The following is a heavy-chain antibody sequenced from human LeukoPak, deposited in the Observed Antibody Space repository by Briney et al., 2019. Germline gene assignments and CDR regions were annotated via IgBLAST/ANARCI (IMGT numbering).Heavy chain of an antibody. CDR2: INQDGGEK. CDR1: GFTFSRYW. Sequence: GGSLRLSCAASGFTFSRYWMTWARQAPGKGLEWVANINQDGGEKYYVDSVKGRFTISRDNAKNSLFLQVNSLRAEDTAVYYCARHTAMGSGYYFDYWGQGALVTVSS. V-gene: IGHV3-7*02. D-gene: IGHD5-18*01. CDR3: ARHTAMGSGYYFDY. J-gene: IGHJ4*02.